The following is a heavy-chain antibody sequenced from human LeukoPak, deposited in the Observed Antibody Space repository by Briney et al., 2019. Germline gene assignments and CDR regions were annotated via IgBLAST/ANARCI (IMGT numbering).Heavy chain of an antibody. D-gene: IGHD3-22*01. CDR3: ARSRALSITTIVAVKGWFDP. J-gene: IGHJ5*02. V-gene: IGHV1-69*13. Sequence: SVKVSCKASGGTFSSYAISWVRQAPGQGLEWMGGIIPIFGTANYAQKFQGRVTITADESTSTAYMELSSLRSEDTAVYYCARSRALSITTIVAVKGWFDPWGQGTLVTVSS. CDR2: IIPIFGTA. CDR1: GGTFSSYA.